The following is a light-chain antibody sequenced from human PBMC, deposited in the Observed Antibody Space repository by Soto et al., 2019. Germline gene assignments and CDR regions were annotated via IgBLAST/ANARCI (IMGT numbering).Light chain of an antibody. CDR1: QSISSY. V-gene: IGKV1-39*01. CDR2: AAS. J-gene: IGKJ1*01. CDR3: QQSYSTLRT. Sequence: EIQMAESPSSLSASVGDRVTITCRASQSISSYLNWYQQKPGKAPKLLIYAASSLQSGVPSRFSGSVSGTDGTITISSLQKEDGSTYYCQQSYSTLRTFGQGTKVDIK.